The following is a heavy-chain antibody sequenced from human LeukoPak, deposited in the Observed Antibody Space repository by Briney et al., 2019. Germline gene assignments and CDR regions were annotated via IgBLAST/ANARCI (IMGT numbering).Heavy chain of an antibody. J-gene: IGHJ4*02. D-gene: IGHD3-22*01. Sequence: SVKVSCKASGYTFTGYYMHWVRQAPGQGLEWMGGIIPIFGTANYAQKFQGRVTITADESTSTAYMELSSLRSEDTAVYYCARDGYDSSGYITDDYWGQGTLVTVSS. CDR2: IIPIFGTA. CDR1: GYTFTGYY. CDR3: ARDGYDSSGYITDDY. V-gene: IGHV1-69*13.